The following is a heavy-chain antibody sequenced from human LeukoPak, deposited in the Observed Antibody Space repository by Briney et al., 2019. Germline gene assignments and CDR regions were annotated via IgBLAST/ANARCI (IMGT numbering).Heavy chain of an antibody. J-gene: IGHJ3*02. CDR1: AGSISSYY. D-gene: IGHD2-2*01. Sequence: SETLSLTCTGSAGSISSYYCIWIRQPPGMGLKGIGRIYTSGSTNYNPSLKSRVTISVDKSKNQFSLKLSSVTAADTAVYYCARDGALWDIVVVPAAAPRGAFDIWGQGTMVTVSS. CDR2: IYTSGST. CDR3: ARDGALWDIVVVPAAAPRGAFDI. V-gene: IGHV4-4*07.